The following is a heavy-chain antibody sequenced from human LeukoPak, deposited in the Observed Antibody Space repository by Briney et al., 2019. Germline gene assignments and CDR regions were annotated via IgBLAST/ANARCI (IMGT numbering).Heavy chain of an antibody. J-gene: IGHJ3*02. CDR1: GFTFSNYW. V-gene: IGHV3-7*03. CDR2: IKTDGSEK. Sequence: GGSLGLSCEGSGFTFSNYWMGWVRQAPGKGLQWVANIKTDGSEKYYVDSVKGRFTISRDNAKNSLYLQMNSLRAEDTAVYYCASRIAAAADDAFDIWGQGTMVTVSS. D-gene: IGHD6-13*01. CDR3: ASRIAAAADDAFDI.